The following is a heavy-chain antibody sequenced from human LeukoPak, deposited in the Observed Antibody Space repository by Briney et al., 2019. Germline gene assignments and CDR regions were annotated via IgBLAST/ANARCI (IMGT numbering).Heavy chain of an antibody. V-gene: IGHV4-59*08. CDR2: IYYSGST. D-gene: IGHD6-13*01. CDR3: ARLGKGSSWYGADYYYYGMDV. CDR1: SGSISSYY. Sequence: SETLSLTCTVSSGSISSYYWSWIRQPPGKGLEWIGYIYYSGSTNYNPSPKSRVTISVDTSKNQFSLKLSSVTAADTAVYYCARLGKGSSWYGADYYYYGMDVWGQGTTVTVSS. J-gene: IGHJ6*02.